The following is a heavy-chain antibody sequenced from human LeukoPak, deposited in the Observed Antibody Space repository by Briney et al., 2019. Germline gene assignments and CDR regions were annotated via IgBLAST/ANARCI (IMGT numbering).Heavy chain of an antibody. V-gene: IGHV3-7*01. CDR2: IKQDGSEK. CDR1: GFTFSNYS. J-gene: IGHJ4*02. Sequence: GGSLSLSCAASGFTFSNYSMSWVRQAPGKGLEWVANIKQDGSEKYYVDSVKGRFTISRDNAKNSLYLQMTSLRAEDTAVYYCAKNKWNYDYWGQGTLVTVSS. CDR3: AKNKWNYDY. D-gene: IGHD1-7*01.